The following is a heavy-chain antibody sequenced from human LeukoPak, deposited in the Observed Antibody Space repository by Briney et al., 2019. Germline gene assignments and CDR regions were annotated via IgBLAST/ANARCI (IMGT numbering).Heavy chain of an antibody. D-gene: IGHD3-22*01. CDR3: ARDAYYYDSSGYFDY. CDR1: GFTFSSYA. Sequence: GGSLRLSCAASGFTFSSYAMHWVRQAPGKGLEWVAVISYDGSNKYYADSVKGRFTISRDNSKNTLYLQMNSLRAEDTAVYYCARDAYYYDSSGYFDYWGQGTLVTVSS. J-gene: IGHJ4*02. CDR2: ISYDGSNK. V-gene: IGHV3-30-3*01.